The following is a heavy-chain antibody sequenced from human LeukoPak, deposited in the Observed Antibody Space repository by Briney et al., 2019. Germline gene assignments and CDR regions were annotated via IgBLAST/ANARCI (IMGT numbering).Heavy chain of an antibody. CDR1: GLTFSNYA. Sequence: GGSLRLSCAASGLTFSNYAMSWVRQAPGKRLEWVSAISGSGDNTYYADSLKGRFTVSRDNSKNTLYVQMKSLRAEDTAVYYCAKDFVVVPGNVNYFDYWGQGTLVTVSS. V-gene: IGHV3-23*01. CDR2: ISGSGDNT. CDR3: AKDFVVVPGNVNYFDY. D-gene: IGHD2-21*02. J-gene: IGHJ4*02.